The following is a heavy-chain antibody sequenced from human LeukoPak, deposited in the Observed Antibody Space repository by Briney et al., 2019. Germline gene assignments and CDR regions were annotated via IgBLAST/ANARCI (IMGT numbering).Heavy chain of an antibody. V-gene: IGHV1-18*01. CDR2: ISAYNGNT. CDR1: GYTFTSYG. Sequence: ASVKVSCKASGYTFTSYGISWVRQAPGQGLEWMGWISAYNGNTNYAQKFQGRVTMTRDTSISTAYMELSRLRSDDTAVYYCARGIGSGSYYPYDYWGQGTLVTVSS. D-gene: IGHD3-10*01. CDR3: ARGIGSGSYYPYDY. J-gene: IGHJ4*02.